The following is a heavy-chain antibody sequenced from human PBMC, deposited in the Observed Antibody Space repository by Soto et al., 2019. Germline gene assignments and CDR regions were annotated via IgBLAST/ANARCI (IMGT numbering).Heavy chain of an antibody. Sequence: PSETLSLTCTVSGGSMSSSSYDWGWIRQPPGKGLEWIGNVYYGGSTYYNPSLKSRVTISVETSKSQFSLKLSSVTAADTAVYYCAGGDYYHSSGYYFYYYTMDVWGQGTTVTV. CDR3: AGGDYYHSSGYYFYYYTMDV. CDR1: GGSMSSSSYD. V-gene: IGHV4-39*01. D-gene: IGHD3-22*01. J-gene: IGHJ6*02. CDR2: VYYGGST.